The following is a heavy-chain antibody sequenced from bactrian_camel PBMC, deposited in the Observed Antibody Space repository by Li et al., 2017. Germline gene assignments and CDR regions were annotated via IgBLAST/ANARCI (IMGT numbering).Heavy chain of an antibody. CDR2: IWTDRGFT. CDR1: GPAHLKNC. Sequence: HVQLVESGGGSVQAGGSLSLSCAVSGPAHLKNCMGWVRQAPGKEREGVAIIWTDRGFTDYAESVKGRFTISQDNAKKTVYLQMNNLAPEDTAKYYCATDPSAPPPLCGETRHPLAVWGQGTQVTVS. CDR3: ATDPSAPPPLCGETRHPLAV. D-gene: IGHD1*01. J-gene: IGHJ4*01. V-gene: IGHV3S1*01.